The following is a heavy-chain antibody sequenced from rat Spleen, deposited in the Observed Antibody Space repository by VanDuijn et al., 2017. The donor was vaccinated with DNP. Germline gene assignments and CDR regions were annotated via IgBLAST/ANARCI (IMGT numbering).Heavy chain of an antibody. J-gene: IGHJ2*01. CDR3: VRDSRDYGSYADYFDY. CDR1: GFTFNNYW. V-gene: IGHV5-31*01. CDR2: ITSSGGST. Sequence: EVQLVESGGGLVQPGGSLKLSCAASGFTFNNYWMTWIRQVPGKGLEWVASITSSGGSTYYPDSVKGRFTISRDNATNTLYLQMNSLRSEDTASYYCVRDSRDYGSYADYFDYWGQGVMVTVSS. D-gene: IGHD1-8*01.